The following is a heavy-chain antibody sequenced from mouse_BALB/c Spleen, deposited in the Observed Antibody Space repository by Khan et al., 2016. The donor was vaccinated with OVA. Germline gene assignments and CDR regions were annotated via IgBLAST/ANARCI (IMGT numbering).Heavy chain of an antibody. V-gene: IGHV1-80*01. J-gene: IGHJ3*01. CDR1: GYAFSNYW. CDR2: IYPGDGNT. D-gene: IGHD1-2*01. Sequence: QVQLKESGAELVRPGSSMKISCKASGYAFSNYWMNWVRQAPGQGLEWIGQIYPGDGNTNYNGKFKDQATLTADKSSSTAYMQLSSLTSEDSAVYFCARSGYGFFAYWGQGTLVTVSA. CDR3: ARSGYGFFAY.